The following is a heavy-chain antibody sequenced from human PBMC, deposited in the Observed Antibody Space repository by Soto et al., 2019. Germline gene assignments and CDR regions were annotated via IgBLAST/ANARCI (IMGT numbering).Heavy chain of an antibody. CDR3: ARQEQWLVSGPFDY. CDR1: GGSISSYY. D-gene: IGHD6-19*01. J-gene: IGHJ4*02. Sequence: SETLSLTCTVSGGSISSYYWSWIRQPPGKGLEWIGYIYYSGSTNYNPSLKSRVTISVDTSKNQFSLKLSSVTAADTAVYYCARQEQWLVSGPFDYWGQGTLVTVSS. V-gene: IGHV4-59*08. CDR2: IYYSGST.